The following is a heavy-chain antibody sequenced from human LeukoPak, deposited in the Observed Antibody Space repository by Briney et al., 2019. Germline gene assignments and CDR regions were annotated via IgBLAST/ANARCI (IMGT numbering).Heavy chain of an antibody. D-gene: IGHD5-12*01. Sequence: KASETLSLTCAVYGGSFSGYYWSWIRQPPGKGLEWIGEINHSGSTNYNPSLKSRVTISVDTSKNQFSLKLSSVTAADTAVYYCARGERGLVVALFDYWGQGTLVTVSS. CDR3: ARGERGLVVALFDY. J-gene: IGHJ4*02. V-gene: IGHV4-34*01. CDR2: INHSGST. CDR1: GGSFSGYY.